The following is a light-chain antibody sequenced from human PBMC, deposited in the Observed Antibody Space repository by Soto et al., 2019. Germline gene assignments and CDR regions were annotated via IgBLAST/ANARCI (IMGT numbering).Light chain of an antibody. J-gene: IGKJ5*01. Sequence: EIVMTQSPATLSVSPGEGATLSCRASQGIGSTLAWYQHKPGQTPRLLIYDASTRATGVPARFSGSGSGTEFTLTINSLQSEDFAVYYCQQRSNWPSITFGQGTRLEIK. CDR2: DAS. CDR3: QQRSNWPSIT. CDR1: QGIGST. V-gene: IGKV3-15*01.